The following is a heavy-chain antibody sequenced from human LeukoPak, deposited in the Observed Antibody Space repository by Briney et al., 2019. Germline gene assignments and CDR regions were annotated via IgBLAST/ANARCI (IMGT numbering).Heavy chain of an antibody. Sequence: GGSLRLSCAASGFTFSSYSMNWVRQAPGKGLEWVSSISSSSSYIYYADSVKGRFTISRDNAKNPLYLQMNSLRAEDTAVYYCARSLPRIAVAGNFDYWGQGTLVTVSS. J-gene: IGHJ4*02. CDR1: GFTFSSYS. V-gene: IGHV3-21*01. CDR3: ARSLPRIAVAGNFDY. CDR2: ISSSSSYI. D-gene: IGHD6-19*01.